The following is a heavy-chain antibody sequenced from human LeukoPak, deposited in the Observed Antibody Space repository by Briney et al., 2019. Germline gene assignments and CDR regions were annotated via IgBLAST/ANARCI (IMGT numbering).Heavy chain of an antibody. CDR2: VDPEDGET. CDR3: AAYQHTPCSGGSCYPDPIDY. J-gene: IGHJ4*02. CDR1: GYTFTDYY. Sequence: GASVKVSCKVSGYTFTDYYRHWVQQAPGKGLEWMGLVDPEDGETIYAEKFQGRVTITADTSTDTAYMELSSLRSEDTAVYYCAAYQHTPCSGGSCYPDPIDYWGQGTLVTVSS. V-gene: IGHV1-69-2*01. D-gene: IGHD2-15*01.